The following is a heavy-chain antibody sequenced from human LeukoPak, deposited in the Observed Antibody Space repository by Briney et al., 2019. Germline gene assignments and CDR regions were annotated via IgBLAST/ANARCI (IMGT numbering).Heavy chain of an antibody. CDR2: INPNSGGT. J-gene: IGHJ4*02. CDR3: ASIGGTSLEY. D-gene: IGHD4-23*01. CDR1: GYXFTDHY. V-gene: IGHV1-2*02. Sequence: ASVKVSCMASGYXFTDHYIHWVRQAPGQGLEWVGWINPNSGGTNYAQKFQGRVTMTRDTSINTAYMEVSRLRSDGTAVYYCASIGGTSLEYWGQGTLVAVSS.